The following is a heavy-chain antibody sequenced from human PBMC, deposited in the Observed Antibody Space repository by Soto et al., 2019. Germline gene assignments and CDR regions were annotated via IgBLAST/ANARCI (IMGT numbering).Heavy chain of an antibody. Sequence: GASVKVSCKASGGTCSSYAISWVRQAPGQGLEWMGGIIPIFGTANYAQKFQGRVTITADESTSTAYMELSSLRSEDTAVYYCARREHNIAAAGNRWFDTWCQGTLVTVTS. CDR3: ARREHNIAAAGNRWFDT. D-gene: IGHD6-13*01. J-gene: IGHJ5*02. CDR1: GGTCSSYA. V-gene: IGHV1-69*13. CDR2: IIPIFGTA.